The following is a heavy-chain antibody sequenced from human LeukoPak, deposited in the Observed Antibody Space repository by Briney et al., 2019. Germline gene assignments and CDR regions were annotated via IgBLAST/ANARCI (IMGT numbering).Heavy chain of an antibody. Sequence: SETLSLNCTVSGGSMTINYYYWAWIRQAPGKGLEWIGNIYYSGSTNYNPSLKSRLTMSVDTSKNQFSVKLTSVTAADTAVYYCARHRDVSDYWGHGTLVSVSS. CDR1: GGSMTINYYY. V-gene: IGHV4-39*01. CDR2: IYYSGST. J-gene: IGHJ4*01. CDR3: ARHRDVSDY. D-gene: IGHD2-21*01.